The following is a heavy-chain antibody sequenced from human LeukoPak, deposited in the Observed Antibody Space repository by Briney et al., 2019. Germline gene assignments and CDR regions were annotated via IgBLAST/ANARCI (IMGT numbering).Heavy chain of an antibody. D-gene: IGHD3-3*01. CDR2: VYYTGGT. CDR1: GGSIDITTYY. V-gene: IGHV4-39*07. J-gene: IGHJ5*02. Sequence: SETLSLTCTVSGGSIDITTYYWGWIRQPPGKGLDWIGSVYYTGGTYYNPSLMSRVTISIDTSKNRFSLKLSSVTAADTAVYYCARWYYDFWSGHENNWFDPWGQGTLVTVSS. CDR3: ARWYYDFWSGHENNWFDP.